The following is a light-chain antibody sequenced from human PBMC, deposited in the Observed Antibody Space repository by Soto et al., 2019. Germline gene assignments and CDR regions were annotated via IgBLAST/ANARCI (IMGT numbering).Light chain of an antibody. CDR2: GAS. CDR1: QSVSSN. Sequence: IMLTKSPGTLYLSPGERATLSCRASQSVSSNLAWYQQKPGQAPRLLIYGASSRATGIPVRFSGSGSGTEFTLTISSLQSEDFAVYYCQQYNNWPLTFGQGTRLEIK. V-gene: IGKV3-15*01. CDR3: QQYNNWPLT. J-gene: IGKJ5*01.